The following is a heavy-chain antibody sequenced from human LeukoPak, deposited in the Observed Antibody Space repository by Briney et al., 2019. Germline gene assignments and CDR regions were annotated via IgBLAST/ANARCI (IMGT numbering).Heavy chain of an antibody. Sequence: KPSETLSLTCTVSGGSISSYYWSWIRQPAGKGLEWIGRIYTSGSTNYNPSLKSRVTISVDTSKNQFSLKLSSVTAADTAVYYCARTPYSSSWRGVENWFDPWGQGTLVTVSS. CDR1: GGSISSYY. CDR2: IYTSGST. CDR3: ARTPYSSSWRGVENWFDP. V-gene: IGHV4-4*07. J-gene: IGHJ5*02. D-gene: IGHD6-13*01.